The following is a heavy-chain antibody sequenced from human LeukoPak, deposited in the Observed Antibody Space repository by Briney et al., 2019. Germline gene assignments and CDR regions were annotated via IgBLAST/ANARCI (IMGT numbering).Heavy chain of an antibody. CDR1: GGSISSYY. J-gene: IGHJ4*02. CDR3: ARHRGGSSKWHFDH. V-gene: IGHV4-59*08. D-gene: IGHD6-13*01. CDR2: IYDSGGT. Sequence: YPSATLSLTCSVSGGSISSYYWSWIRQPPGKGLEWIGYIYDSGGTNYSPSLKSRVTISVDTSKNQFSVKLSSVTAADTAVYYCARHRGGSSKWHFDHWGQGTLVSVST.